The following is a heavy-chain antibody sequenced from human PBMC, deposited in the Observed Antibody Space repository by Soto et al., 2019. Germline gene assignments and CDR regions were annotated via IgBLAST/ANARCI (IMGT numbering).Heavy chain of an antibody. V-gene: IGHV2-5*01. CDR1: GFSLRTSGVG. CDR3: AKSGSSGWYGWFDP. J-gene: IGHJ5*02. D-gene: IGHD6-19*01. Sequence: VSGPTLVNPTQTLTLTCIFSGFSLRTSGVGVGWIRQPPGKALEWLGFIYWNDDKRYSPSLKSRLTITKDTSKNQVVLTMSNMDPVDTATYYCAKSGSSGWYGWFDPWGQGTLVTVSS. CDR2: IYWNDDK.